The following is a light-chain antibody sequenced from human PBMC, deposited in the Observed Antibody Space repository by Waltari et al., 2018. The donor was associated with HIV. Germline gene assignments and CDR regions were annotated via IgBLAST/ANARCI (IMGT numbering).Light chain of an antibody. CDR1: ALPNRY. J-gene: IGLJ2*01. CDR3: QSADRSGSHVV. Sequence: SYELTQPPSMSVSPGPTARITCFGDALPNRYAYWYQQRPGQAPVLVIYKDRERPSGIPERFSGSNSGTTVTLIISGVQPEDEADYHCQSADRSGSHVVFGGGTKVTV. V-gene: IGLV3-25*03. CDR2: KDR.